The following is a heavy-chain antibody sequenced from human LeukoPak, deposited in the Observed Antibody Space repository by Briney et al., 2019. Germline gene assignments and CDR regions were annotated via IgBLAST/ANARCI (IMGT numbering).Heavy chain of an antibody. J-gene: IGHJ4*02. D-gene: IGHD2-2*02. Sequence: PSETLSLTCTVSGVSISSSNYFWAWIRQSPGKGLEWIGSIYLRGSISSSPSLKSRVTMAIYASKNQFSLKLTSVTDADTAVYYCAREDRYCSSTSCYTWDYWGQGTLVAV. CDR1: GVSISSSNYF. V-gene: IGHV4-39*07. CDR2: IYLRGSI. CDR3: AREDRYCSSTSCYTWDY.